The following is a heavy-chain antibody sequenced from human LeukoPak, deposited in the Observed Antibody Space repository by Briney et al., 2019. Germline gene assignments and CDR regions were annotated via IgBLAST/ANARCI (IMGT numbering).Heavy chain of an antibody. CDR1: GGTFSSYA. CDR2: IIPIFGTA. V-gene: IGHV1-69*05. D-gene: IGHD2/OR15-2a*01. J-gene: IGHJ3*02. CDR3: ARAPANMGAFDI. Sequence: SVKVSCKASGGTFSSYAISWVRQAPGQGLEWMGGIIPIFGTANYAQKFQGRVTITTDESTSTAYMELSSLRSEDTAVYYCARAPANMGAFDIWGQGTMVTVSS.